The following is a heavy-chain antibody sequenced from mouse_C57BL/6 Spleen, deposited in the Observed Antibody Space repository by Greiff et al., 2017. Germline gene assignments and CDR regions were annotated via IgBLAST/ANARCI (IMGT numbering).Heavy chain of an antibody. J-gene: IGHJ3*01. CDR2: IYPGSGNT. D-gene: IGHD1-1*01. CDR1: GYSFTSYY. Sequence: VKLMESGPELVKPGASVKISCKASGYSFTSYYIHWVKQRPGQGLEWIGWIYPGSGNTKYNEKFKGKATLTADTSSSTAYMQLSSLTSEDSAVYYCASSGSSYGFAYWGQGTLVTVSA. V-gene: IGHV1-66*01. CDR3: ASSGSSYGFAY.